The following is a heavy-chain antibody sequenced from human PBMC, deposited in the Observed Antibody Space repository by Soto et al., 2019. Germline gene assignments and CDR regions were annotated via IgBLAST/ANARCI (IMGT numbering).Heavy chain of an antibody. V-gene: IGHV1-18*04. Sequence: GASVKVSCKASGYTFTTYGISWVRQAPGQELEWMGWISVYNGNTKYAKKFQGRVTMTTDTSTNTAYMDLRSLRSDDTAVYYCVRAKIRSSQYYEPHGFDVWGQGTMVTVSS. J-gene: IGHJ3*01. CDR3: VRAKIRSSQYYEPHGFDV. CDR1: GYTFTTYG. D-gene: IGHD3-3*01. CDR2: ISVYNGNT.